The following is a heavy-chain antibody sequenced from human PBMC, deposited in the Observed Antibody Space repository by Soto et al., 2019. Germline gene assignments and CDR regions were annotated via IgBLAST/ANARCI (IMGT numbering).Heavy chain of an antibody. D-gene: IGHD6-19*01. Sequence: VQLVESGGGVVQLGRSWRLSVAASGFTFINYALHWVRQAPGKGLGWVAVVSHDGRNTHYADSVKGRFTISRDSSKNTVSLEMTSLRAEDTAVYYCAKGGRQWLVTSDFNYWGQGALVTVSS. V-gene: IGHV3-30*18. CDR2: VSHDGRNT. CDR1: GFTFINYA. CDR3: AKGGRQWLVTSDFNY. J-gene: IGHJ4*02.